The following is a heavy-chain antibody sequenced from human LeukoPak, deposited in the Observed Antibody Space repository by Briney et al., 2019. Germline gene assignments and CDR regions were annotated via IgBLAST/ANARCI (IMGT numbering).Heavy chain of an antibody. V-gene: IGHV3-23*01. Sequence: PGGSLRLSCAASGFTFSSYAMSLVRQAPGKGLEWVSAISGSGGSTYYADSVRGRFTISRDNSKNTLYLLMNSLRAEDTAVYYCAKGTPADTSYDYWGQGTLVTVSS. CDR1: GFTFSSYA. CDR3: AKGTPADTSYDY. J-gene: IGHJ4*02. CDR2: ISGSGGST.